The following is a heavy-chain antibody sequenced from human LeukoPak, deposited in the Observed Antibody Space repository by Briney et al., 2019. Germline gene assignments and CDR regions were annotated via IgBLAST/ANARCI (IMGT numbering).Heavy chain of an antibody. Sequence: GGSLRLFCAASGFTFSSYEMNWVRQAPGKGLEWVSYISSSGSTIYYADSVKGRFTISRDNPKNSLYLQINSLRAEDTAVYYCATPDLGYCSSTSCRRGGYWGRGTLVTVSS. CDR2: ISSSGSTI. J-gene: IGHJ4*02. V-gene: IGHV3-48*03. CDR1: GFTFSSYE. D-gene: IGHD2-2*01. CDR3: ATPDLGYCSSTSCRRGGY.